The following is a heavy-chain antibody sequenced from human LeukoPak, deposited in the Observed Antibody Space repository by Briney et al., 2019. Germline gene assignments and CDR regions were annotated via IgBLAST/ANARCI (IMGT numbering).Heavy chain of an antibody. CDR1: GFAVSSYY. V-gene: IGHV3-53*01. CDR3: ARDLYNSGSGYFDY. J-gene: IGHJ4*02. D-gene: IGHD3-10*01. CDR2: LYSGGST. Sequence: LTGGSLRLSCAASGFAVSSYYMTWVRQAPGKGLEWVSVLYSGGSTYYADSVKGRFTISRDNSKNTLYLQMNSLRAEDTAVYYCARDLYNSGSGYFDYWGQGTLVTVSS.